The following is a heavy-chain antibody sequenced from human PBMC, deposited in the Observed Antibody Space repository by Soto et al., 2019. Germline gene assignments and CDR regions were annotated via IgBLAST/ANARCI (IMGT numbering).Heavy chain of an antibody. CDR3: AREEQQLIPTPEYFDL. V-gene: IGHV3-21*01. J-gene: IGHJ2*01. D-gene: IGHD6-13*01. CDR2: ISSSSSYI. CDR1: GFTFSSYS. Sequence: EVQLVESGGGLVKPGGSLRLSCAASGFTFSSYSMNWVRQAPGKGLEWVSSISSSSSYIYYADSVKGRFTISRDNAKNSLYLQMNSLRAEDTAVSYCAREEQQLIPTPEYFDLWGRGTLVIVSS.